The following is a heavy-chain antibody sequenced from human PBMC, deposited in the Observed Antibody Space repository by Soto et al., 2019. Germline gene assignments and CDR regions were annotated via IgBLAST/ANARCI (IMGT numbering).Heavy chain of an antibody. V-gene: IGHV3-15*07. CDR1: GFTFSNAW. CDR3: TILNTYYYDSSLSGAFDI. D-gene: IGHD3-22*01. Sequence: GGSLRLSCAASGFTFSNAWMNWVRQAPGKGLEWVGRIKSKTDGGTTDYAAPVKGRFTISRDDSKNTLYLQMNSLKTEDTAVYYCTILNTYYYDSSLSGAFDIWGQGTMVTVSS. J-gene: IGHJ3*02. CDR2: IKSKTDGGTT.